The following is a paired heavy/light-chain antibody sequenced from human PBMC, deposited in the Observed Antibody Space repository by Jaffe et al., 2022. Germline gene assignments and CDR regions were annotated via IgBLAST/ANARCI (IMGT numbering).Light chain of an antibody. V-gene: IGLV2-23*01. Sequence: QSALTQPASVSGSPGQSITISCTGTSSVFGRYNPVSWYQHHPGKAPKLMIFEDSKRPSGVSYRFSGSKSGNTASLTISGLQAEDEADYYCCSYAGSNTPVLFGGGTKLTVL. CDR2: EDS. CDR3: CSYAGSNTPVL. J-gene: IGLJ2*01. CDR1: SSVFGRYNP.
Heavy chain of an antibody. CDR1: GFSLSTTGMC. CDR2: IDWVDDK. D-gene: IGHD5-12*01. CDR3: ARMVSGYGGPDY. J-gene: IGHJ4*02. V-gene: IGHV2-70*20. Sequence: QVTLRESGPALVKPTQTLTLTCTFSGFSLSTTGMCVSWVRQPPGKALEWLALIDWVDDKFYNTSLKTRLTISKGTSKNQVVLRMTDMDPVDTATFYCARMVSGYGGPDYWGQGTLVTVSS.